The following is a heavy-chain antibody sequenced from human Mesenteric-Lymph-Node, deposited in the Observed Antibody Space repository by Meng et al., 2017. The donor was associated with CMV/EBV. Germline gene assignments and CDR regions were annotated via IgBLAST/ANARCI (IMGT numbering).Heavy chain of an antibody. CDR1: GGSINSNGYY. CDR2: VYSSGST. V-gene: IGHV4-39*07. CDR3: ARDRQDSPFDP. J-gene: IGHJ5*02. D-gene: IGHD2-15*01. Sequence: SETLSLTCAVSGGSINSNGYYWGWIRQPPGKGLEWIGSVYSSGSTYSNSSLRSRVTISIDTSQNKFSLNLRSVTAADTAVYYCARDRQDSPFDPWGQGTLVTVSS.